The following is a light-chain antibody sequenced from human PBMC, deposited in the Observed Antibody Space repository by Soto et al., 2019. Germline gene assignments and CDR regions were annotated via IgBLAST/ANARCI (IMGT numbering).Light chain of an antibody. J-gene: IGKJ4*01. CDR1: QSISSW. CDR2: AAS. V-gene: IGKV1-12*01. Sequence: EILITQSPSSLSACVGDRVTTTCRASQSISSWLAWYQQKLGKAPKLLIYAASSLQSGVPSRFSGSGSGTDFTLTISSLQPEDFATYYCQQANSFPLTFGGGTKVDIK. CDR3: QQANSFPLT.